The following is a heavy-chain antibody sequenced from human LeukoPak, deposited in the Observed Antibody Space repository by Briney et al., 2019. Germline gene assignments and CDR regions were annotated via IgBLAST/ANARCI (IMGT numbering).Heavy chain of an antibody. CDR3: ARVLSGSNFDS. CDR1: GASISSSSHY. Sequence: SETLSLTCTVSGASISSSSHYWGWIRQPPGKGLEWIGSIYYSGDTYHNPSLKSRVTTSVDTSESQFSLRLSSVTAADTTVYYCARVLSGSNFDSWGHGTLVTVSS. CDR2: IYYSGDT. J-gene: IGHJ4*01. V-gene: IGHV4-39*01. D-gene: IGHD3-22*01.